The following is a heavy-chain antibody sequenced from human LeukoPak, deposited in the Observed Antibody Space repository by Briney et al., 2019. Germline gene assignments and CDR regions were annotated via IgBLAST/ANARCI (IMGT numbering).Heavy chain of an antibody. CDR1: GYTFTGYY. D-gene: IGHD2-15*01. Sequence: ASVKVSCKAFGYTFTGYYMHWVRQAPGQGPEWMGWINPNSGGTNYAQKFQGRVTMTRDTSISTVYMELSRLKSDDTAVFYCARGLAAALGYFDYWGQGTLVTVSS. J-gene: IGHJ4*02. CDR2: INPNSGGT. V-gene: IGHV1-2*02. CDR3: ARGLAAALGYFDY.